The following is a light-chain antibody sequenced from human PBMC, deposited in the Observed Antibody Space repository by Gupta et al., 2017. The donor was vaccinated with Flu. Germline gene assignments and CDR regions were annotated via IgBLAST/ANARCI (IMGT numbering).Light chain of an antibody. Sequence: GQTVRITCQGDSLRSYYASWYQQKPGQAPVLVIYGKNNRPSGIPDRFSGSSSGNTASLTIPGAQAEDEADYSCNSRNSSGTLLVFGGGTRLPVL. J-gene: IGLJ2*01. CDR1: SLRSYY. CDR2: GKN. V-gene: IGLV3-19*01. CDR3: NSRNSSGTLLV.